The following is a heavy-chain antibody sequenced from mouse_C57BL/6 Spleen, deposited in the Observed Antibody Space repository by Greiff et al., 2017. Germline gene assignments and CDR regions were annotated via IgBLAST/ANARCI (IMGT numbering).Heavy chain of an antibody. Sequence: VKLQESGPGLVQPSQSLSITCTVSGFSLTSYGVHWVRQSPGKGLEWLGVIWSGGSTDYNAAFISRLSISKDNSKSQVFFKMNSLQADDTAIYYCARNPYYSNYPYAMDYWGQGTSVTVSS. CDR1: GFSLTSYG. V-gene: IGHV2-2*01. CDR2: IWSGGST. J-gene: IGHJ4*01. CDR3: ARNPYYSNYPYAMDY. D-gene: IGHD2-5*01.